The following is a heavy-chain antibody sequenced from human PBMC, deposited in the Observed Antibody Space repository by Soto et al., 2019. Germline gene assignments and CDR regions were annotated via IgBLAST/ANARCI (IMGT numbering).Heavy chain of an antibody. CDR1: GFTFSDYG. V-gene: IGHV3-30*18. CDR2: MSYAGSYK. Sequence: GSLRLSCAVSGFTFSDYGMHWVRQAPGKGLEWVAVMSYAGSYKYYADSVKGRFTISRDLSGNTLFLQMNSLRLEDTAVYFCAKEMYPRTVLDSSSPWGDYWGQGTLVTVSS. CDR3: AKEMYPRTVLDSSSPWGDY. D-gene: IGHD6-6*01. J-gene: IGHJ4*02.